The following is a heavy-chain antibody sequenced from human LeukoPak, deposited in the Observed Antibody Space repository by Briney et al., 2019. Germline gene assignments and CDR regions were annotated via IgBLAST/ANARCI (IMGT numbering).Heavy chain of an antibody. CDR1: GYTLTELP. J-gene: IGHJ5*02. V-gene: IGHV1-24*01. Sequence: GASVKVSCKVSGYTLTELPMHWVRQAPGKGLEWMGGFDPEDGETIYAQKFQGRVTMTEDTSTDTAYMELSSLRSEDTAVYYCARDEGDETTVTPWGQGTLVTVSS. CDR2: FDPEDGET. D-gene: IGHD4-11*01. CDR3: ARDEGDETTVTP.